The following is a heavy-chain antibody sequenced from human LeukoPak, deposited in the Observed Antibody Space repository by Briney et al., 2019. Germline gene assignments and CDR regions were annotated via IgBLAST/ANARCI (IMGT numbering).Heavy chain of an antibody. V-gene: IGHV4-61*02. CDR3: AKEKYSYDSSGYYYAPFDY. CDR2: IYTSGST. J-gene: IGHJ4*02. Sequence: PSETLSLTCTFSGGSISSSSYYWVGIRQPAGKGLEWIGRIYTSGSTNYNPSLRTRVPMPADTSKNQCSLNLSSVNPATRVVYYCAKEKYSYDSSGYYYAPFDYWGQGTLVTVSS. CDR1: GGSISSSSYY. D-gene: IGHD3-22*01.